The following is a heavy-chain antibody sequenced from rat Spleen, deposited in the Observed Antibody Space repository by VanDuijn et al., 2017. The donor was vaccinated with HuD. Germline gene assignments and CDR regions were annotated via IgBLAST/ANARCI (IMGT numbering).Heavy chain of an antibody. J-gene: IGHJ1*01. CDR3: VRLYNNHGYWYFDF. D-gene: IGHD1-5*01. CDR1: GFTFSNYY. CDR2: ITNTGGSI. V-gene: IGHV5-25*01. Sequence: EVQLVESGGGLVQPGRSLKLSCAASGFTFSNYYMAWVRQAPTKGLELVASITNTGGSIYYPDSVKGRFTISRDTAQNTLYLQMNSLRSEDTATYYCVRLYNNHGYWYFDFWGPGTMVTVSS.